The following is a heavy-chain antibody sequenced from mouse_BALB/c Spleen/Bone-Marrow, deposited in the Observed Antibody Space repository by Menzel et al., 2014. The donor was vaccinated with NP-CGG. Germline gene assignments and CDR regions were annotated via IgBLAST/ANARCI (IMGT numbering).Heavy chain of an antibody. CDR2: INPSNGRT. CDR3: ARGYFAY. J-gene: IGHJ3*01. CDR1: GYTFTSYW. D-gene: IGHD2-14*01. Sequence: VQLVESGAELVKPGASVKLSCKASGYTFTSYWMHWVKQRPGQGLEWIGEINPSNGRTNYNEKFKSKATLTVDKSSSTAYMQLCSLTSEDSAVYYCARGYFAYWGQGTLVTVSA. V-gene: IGHV1S81*02.